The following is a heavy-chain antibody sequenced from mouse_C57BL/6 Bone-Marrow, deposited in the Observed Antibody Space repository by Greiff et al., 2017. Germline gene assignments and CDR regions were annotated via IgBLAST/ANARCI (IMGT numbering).Heavy chain of an antibody. CDR3: ARWDDYDPAWFAY. D-gene: IGHD2-4*01. Sequence: EVQLVESGGGLVQPGGSLSLSCAASGFTFTDYYMSWVRQPPGKALEWLGFIRNKANGYTTEYSASVKGRFTISRDNSQSILYLQMNALRAEDSATYYCARWDDYDPAWFAYWGQGTLVTVSA. CDR2: IRNKANGYTT. J-gene: IGHJ3*01. V-gene: IGHV7-3*01. CDR1: GFTFTDYY.